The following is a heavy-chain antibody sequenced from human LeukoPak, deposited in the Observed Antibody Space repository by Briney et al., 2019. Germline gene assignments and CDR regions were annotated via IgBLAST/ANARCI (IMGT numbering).Heavy chain of an antibody. CDR3: TRGGGWLIDF. CDR2: IYYSGST. CDR1: GGSISSYY. D-gene: IGHD5-24*01. Sequence: SETLSLTCTVSGGSISSYYWSWIRQPPGKGLEWIGYIYYSGSTNYNPSLKSRVTISVDTSKNQFSLKLSSVTAADTAVYFCTRGGGWLIDFWGRGTLVTVSS. V-gene: IGHV4-59*01. J-gene: IGHJ4*02.